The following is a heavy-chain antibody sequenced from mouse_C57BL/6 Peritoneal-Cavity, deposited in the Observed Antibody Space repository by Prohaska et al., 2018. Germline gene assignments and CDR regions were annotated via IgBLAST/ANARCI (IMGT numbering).Heavy chain of an antibody. CDR3: ARVHGSAWFAY. CDR1: GFTFSDYG. D-gene: IGHD2-2*01. Sequence: EVQLVESGGGLVKPGGSLKLSCAASGFTFSDYGMHWVRQAPEKGLELVAYIRSGSSTIYYADTVKCRFTISRDNAKNTLFLQMTSLRSEDTAMYYCARVHGSAWFAYWGQGTLVTVSA. V-gene: IGHV5-17*01. J-gene: IGHJ3*01. CDR2: IRSGSSTI.